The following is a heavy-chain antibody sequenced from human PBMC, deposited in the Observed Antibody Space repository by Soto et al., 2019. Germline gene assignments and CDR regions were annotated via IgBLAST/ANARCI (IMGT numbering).Heavy chain of an antibody. J-gene: IGHJ4*02. CDR2: ISGSGGST. D-gene: IGHD6-13*01. CDR1: GFTFSSYA. CDR3: TRDELSRDPTTDGRWSGKSF. Sequence: GGSLRLSCAASGFTFSSYAMSWVRQAPGKGLEWVSAISGSGGSTYYADSVKGRFAVSRDNSKNTLDLQMNNLRAEDTAVYYCTRDELSRDPTTDGRWSGKSFWGQGTLVTVSS. V-gene: IGHV3-23*01.